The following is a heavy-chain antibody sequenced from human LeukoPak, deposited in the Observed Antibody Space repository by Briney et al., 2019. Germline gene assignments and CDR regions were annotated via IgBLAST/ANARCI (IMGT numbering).Heavy chain of an antibody. D-gene: IGHD3-16*02. CDR2: INSDGSSI. CDR1: GFVFSNNW. J-gene: IGHJ4*02. CDR3: ARGTAGYHSSYFDY. Sequence: GGSLRLSCAASGFVFSNNWMYWVRQAPGRGLVWVSRINSDGSSIAYADSVKGRFTISRDNAENTLYLQMNSLRAEDTAVYYCARGTAGYHSSYFDYWGQGTLVTVSS. V-gene: IGHV3-74*01.